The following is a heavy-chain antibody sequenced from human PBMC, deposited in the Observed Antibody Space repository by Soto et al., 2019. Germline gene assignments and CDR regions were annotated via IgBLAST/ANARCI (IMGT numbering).Heavy chain of an antibody. CDR3: ARVVGALGHWFDL. D-gene: IGHD1-26*01. V-gene: IGHV1-18*01. Sequence: ASVKVSRKASGYTFPNHGISWVRQPPGQGLEWMGRISAYNGNTNYAQKLQGRVTMTTDTSTSTAYMELRSLRSDDTAVYYCARVVGALGHWFDLWGQGTLVTVSS. CDR2: ISAYNGNT. CDR1: GYTFPNHG. J-gene: IGHJ5*02.